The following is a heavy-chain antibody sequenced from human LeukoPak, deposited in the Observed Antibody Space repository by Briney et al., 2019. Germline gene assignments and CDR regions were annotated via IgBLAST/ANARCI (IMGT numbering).Heavy chain of an antibody. V-gene: IGHV3-15*01. CDR3: TTDLDYYDSSGHYMVDY. Sequence: TGGSLRLSCAASGFTFSNAWMSWVRQAPGKGLEWVGRIKSKTDGGTTDYAAPVKGRFTISRDDSKNTLYLQMNSLKTEDAAVYYCTTDLDYYDSSGHYMVDYWGQGTLVTVSS. J-gene: IGHJ4*02. CDR1: GFTFSNAW. D-gene: IGHD3-22*01. CDR2: IKSKTDGGTT.